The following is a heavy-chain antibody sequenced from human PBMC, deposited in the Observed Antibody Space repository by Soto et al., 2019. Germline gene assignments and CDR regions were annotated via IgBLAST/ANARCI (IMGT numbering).Heavy chain of an antibody. CDR3: ARASYGGNSEWDYYYGMDV. V-gene: IGHV3-21*01. CDR1: GFTFSTYA. J-gene: IGHJ6*02. Sequence: GSLRLSCAASGFTFSTYAVNWVRQAPGKGLEWVSSISSSSSYIFYADSVKGRFTISRDNAKNSLYLQMNSLRAEDTAVYYCARASYGGNSEWDYYYGMDVWGQGTTVTVSS. CDR2: ISSSSSYI. D-gene: IGHD4-17*01.